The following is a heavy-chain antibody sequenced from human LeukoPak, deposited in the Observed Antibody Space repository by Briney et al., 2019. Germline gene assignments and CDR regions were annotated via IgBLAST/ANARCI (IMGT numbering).Heavy chain of an antibody. J-gene: IGHJ4*02. V-gene: IGHV4-34*01. Sequence: SETLSFTCAVYGGSFSGYYWSWIRQPPGKGLEWIGEINHSGSTNYNPSLKSRVTISVDTSKNQFSLKLSSVTAADTAVYYCARGNCSSTSCYRDFDYWGQGTLVTVSS. CDR3: ARGNCSSTSCYRDFDY. CDR1: GGSFSGYY. CDR2: INHSGST. D-gene: IGHD2-2*01.